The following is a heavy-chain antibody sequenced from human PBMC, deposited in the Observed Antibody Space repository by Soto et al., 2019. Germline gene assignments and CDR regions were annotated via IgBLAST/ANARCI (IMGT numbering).Heavy chain of an antibody. D-gene: IGHD3-10*01. CDR3: ARGSPRFDYYMDV. CDR1: GYTFTSYY. Sequence: QVQLVQSGAEVKKPGASVKVSCKASGYTFTSYYMHWVRQAPGQGLEWMGIINPRGGSTSYAQKFPRRGTMTRDTSTSTVYMELSSLRSEDTAVYYCARGSPRFDYYMDVWGKGTTVPVS. J-gene: IGHJ6*03. V-gene: IGHV1-46*03. CDR2: INPRGGST.